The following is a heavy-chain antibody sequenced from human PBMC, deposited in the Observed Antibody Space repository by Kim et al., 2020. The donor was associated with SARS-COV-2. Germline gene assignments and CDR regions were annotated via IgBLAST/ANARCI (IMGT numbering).Heavy chain of an antibody. D-gene: IGHD1-20*01. CDR2: IRSKAYGGTT. CDR3: TRRSNWKYYFDY. V-gene: IGHV3-49*04. CDR1: GFTFGDYA. Sequence: GGSLRLSCTASGFTFGDYAMSWVRQAPGKGLEWVGFIRSKAYGGTTEYAASVKGRFTISRDDSKSIAYLQMNSLKTEDTAVYYCTRRSNWKYYFDYWGQGTLVTVSS. J-gene: IGHJ4*02.